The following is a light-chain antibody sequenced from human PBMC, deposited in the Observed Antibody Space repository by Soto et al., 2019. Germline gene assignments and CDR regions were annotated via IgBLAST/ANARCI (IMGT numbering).Light chain of an antibody. J-gene: IGLJ1*01. CDR3: SSYTSSSTL. Sequence: QSVLTQPASVSGSPGQSITLSCTGTSSDVGGYNYVSWYQQHPGKAPKLMIYDVSNRPSGVSNRFSGSKSGNTASLTISGLQAEDEADYYCSSYTSSSTLFGTGTKLTVL. V-gene: IGLV2-14*01. CDR2: DVS. CDR1: SSDVGGYNY.